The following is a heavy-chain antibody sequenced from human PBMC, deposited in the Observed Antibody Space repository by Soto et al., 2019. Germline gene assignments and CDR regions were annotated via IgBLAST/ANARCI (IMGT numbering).Heavy chain of an antibody. CDR3: ATVRGYRQDFDAFAI. J-gene: IGHJ3*02. CDR1: GFSFSNYA. Sequence: QVQLVESGGGVVQPGRSLRLSCAASGFSFSNYAMHWVRQAPGKGLEWVAVISYDGSNKYYADSVKGRFTISRDNSKNTLYLQMTNLTTADTAVYYCATVRGYRQDFDAFAIWGQGTMVTVSS. D-gene: IGHD3-16*02. CDR2: ISYDGSNK. V-gene: IGHV3-30-3*01.